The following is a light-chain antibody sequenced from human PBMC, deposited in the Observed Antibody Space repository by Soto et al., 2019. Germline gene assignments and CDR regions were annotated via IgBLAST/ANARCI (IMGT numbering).Light chain of an antibody. CDR3: QQYKKGPRT. CDR2: GAS. Sequence: DIELTQSPCTLSVSPGERATLSCRASQRFXTNFGWYQQRPGQAPRFLGYGASTSANGIPASLSGSGSGTEFTRTISSLQSEYCASYYWQQYKKGPRTFGQGTKVDIK. J-gene: IGKJ1*01. CDR1: QRFXTN. V-gene: IGKV3-15*01.